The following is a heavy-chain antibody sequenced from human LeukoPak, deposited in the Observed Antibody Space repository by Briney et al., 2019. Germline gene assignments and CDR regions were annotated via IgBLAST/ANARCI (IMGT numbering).Heavy chain of an antibody. CDR3: ARDRREISYYGSGTFKFGENYFDY. CDR1: GYTFTGHY. J-gene: IGHJ4*02. V-gene: IGHV1-2*02. Sequence: ASVKVSCKASGYTFTGHYIHWVRQAPGQGLEWMGWINPNRGGTNYIQKFQGRVIMTRDTSISTAYVELSRLRSDDTAVYYCARDRREISYYGSGTFKFGENYFDYWGQGTLVTVSS. CDR2: INPNRGGT. D-gene: IGHD3-10*01.